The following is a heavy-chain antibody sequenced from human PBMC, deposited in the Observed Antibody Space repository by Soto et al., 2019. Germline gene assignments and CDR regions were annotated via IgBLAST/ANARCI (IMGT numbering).Heavy chain of an antibody. CDR3: AKEAVYGSGSLRGFFDC. J-gene: IGHJ4*02. CDR1: GFTFSSYA. CDR2: ISGSGGST. Sequence: EVQLLESGGGLVQPGGSLRLSCAASGFTFSSYAMSWVRQAPGKGLEWVSAISGSGGSTYYADSVKGRFTISRDNSKNTLYLQMTSLRAEDTAVYYCAKEAVYGSGSLRGFFDCWGQGTLVTVSS. V-gene: IGHV3-23*01. D-gene: IGHD3-10*01.